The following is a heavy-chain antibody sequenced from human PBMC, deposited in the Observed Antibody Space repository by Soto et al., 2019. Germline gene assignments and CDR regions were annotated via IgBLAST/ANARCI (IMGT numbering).Heavy chain of an antibody. CDR3: ARDRWYYYDSSGYSHFDY. J-gene: IGHJ4*02. D-gene: IGHD3-22*01. CDR1: GYTFTSYG. V-gene: IGHV1-18*04. Sequence: GASVKVSCKASGYTFTSYGISWVRQAPGQGLEWMGWISAYNGNTNYAQKLQGRVTMTTDTSTSTAYMELRSLRSDDTAVYYCARDRWYYYDSSGYSHFDYWGQGTLVTVSS. CDR2: ISAYNGNT.